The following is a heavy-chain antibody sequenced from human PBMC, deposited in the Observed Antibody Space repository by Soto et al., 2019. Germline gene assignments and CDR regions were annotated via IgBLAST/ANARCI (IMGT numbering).Heavy chain of an antibody. CDR1: GYTFTGYY. Sequence: ASVKVSCKASGYTFTGYYMHWVRQAPGQGLEWMGWINPNSGGTNYARKFQGWVTMTRDTSISTAYMELSRLRSDDTAVYYCARGGYYYDSSGYYYDFFDYWGQGTLVTVSS. D-gene: IGHD3-22*01. CDR3: ARGGYYYDSSGYYYDFFDY. V-gene: IGHV1-2*04. J-gene: IGHJ4*02. CDR2: INPNSGGT.